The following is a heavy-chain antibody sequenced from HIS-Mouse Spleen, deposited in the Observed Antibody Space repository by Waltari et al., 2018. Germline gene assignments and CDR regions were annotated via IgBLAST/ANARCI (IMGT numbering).Heavy chain of an antibody. CDR3: ARHWPGSSSSKYYFDY. J-gene: IGHJ4*02. CDR2: IYYSGST. CDR1: GGSISSYY. D-gene: IGHD6-6*01. V-gene: IGHV4-59*08. Sequence: QVQLQESGPGLVKPSETLSLTCTVSGGSISSYYWSWIRQPPGKGLEWIGYIYYSGSTNYNPSLKSRVTISVDTSKNQFSLKLSSVTAADTAVYYCARHWPGSSSSKYYFDYWGQGTLVTVSS.